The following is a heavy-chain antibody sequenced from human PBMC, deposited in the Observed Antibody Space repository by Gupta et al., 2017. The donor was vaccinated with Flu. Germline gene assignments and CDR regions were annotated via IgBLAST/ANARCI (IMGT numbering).Heavy chain of an antibody. J-gene: IGHJ2*01. CDR3: ARDRDSSSWSYWYFDL. V-gene: IGHV3-33*01. CDR1: GFTSSRYG. Sequence: QVQLVESGGGVVQPGRSLRPSCAASGFTSSRYGMHWVRQAPGKGLEWVAVIWYDGSNKYYADSVKGRFTISRDNSKNTLYLQMNSLRAEDTAVYYCARDRDSSSWSYWYFDLWGRGTLVTVSS. CDR2: IWYDGSNK. D-gene: IGHD6-13*01.